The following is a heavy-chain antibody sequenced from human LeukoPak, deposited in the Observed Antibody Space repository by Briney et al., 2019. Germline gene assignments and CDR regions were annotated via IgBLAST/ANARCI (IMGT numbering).Heavy chain of an antibody. V-gene: IGHV4-31*03. CDR3: ARADGTIYYFDS. Sequence: SETLSLTCTVSGGSISSRAYYWSWIRQHPGKGPEWIGYIYYSGGTYYNPSLKSRVIISLNTSKTQFSLKLSSVTAADTAVYYCARADGTIYYFDSWGQGTVVTVSS. D-gene: IGHD5-24*01. CDR1: GGSISSRAYY. CDR2: IYYSGGT. J-gene: IGHJ4*02.